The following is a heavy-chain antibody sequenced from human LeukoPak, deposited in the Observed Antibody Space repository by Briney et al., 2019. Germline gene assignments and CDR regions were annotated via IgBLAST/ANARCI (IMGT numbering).Heavy chain of an antibody. CDR2: IRGRGGST. J-gene: IGHJ4*02. V-gene: IGHV3-23*01. D-gene: IGHD3-10*01. CDR3: AKDRITMVRGVYAVFDY. CDR1: GFTLSSYA. Sequence: GGSLRLSCTASGFTLSSYAMSWVRQAPGEGVEWVSAIRGRGGSTYYADSVKGRFNISRDNSKNPLCLQMNSLRAEDTAVYYCAKDRITMVRGVYAVFDYWGQGTLVTVSS.